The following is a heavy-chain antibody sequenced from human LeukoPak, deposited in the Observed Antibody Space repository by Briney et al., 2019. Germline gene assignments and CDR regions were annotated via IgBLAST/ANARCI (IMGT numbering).Heavy chain of an antibody. Sequence: GGSLRLSCAASGITLSSYSMTWVRQAPGKGLEWISYLSSDNYTIYYADSVKGRFIISRDNAKDSLYLQMNSLRAEDTAVYYCARVATDGGGFDPWGQGTLVTVSS. V-gene: IGHV3-48*01. J-gene: IGHJ5*02. D-gene: IGHD3-16*01. CDR2: LSSDNYTI. CDR3: ARVATDGGGFDP. CDR1: GITLSSYS.